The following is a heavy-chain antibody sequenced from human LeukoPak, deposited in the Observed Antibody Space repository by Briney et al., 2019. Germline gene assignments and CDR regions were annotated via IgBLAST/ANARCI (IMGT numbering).Heavy chain of an antibody. V-gene: IGHV3-15*01. J-gene: IGHJ4*02. CDR1: GFTLSNAW. D-gene: IGHD4-17*01. Sequence: GGSLRLSCAASGFTLSNAWMNWVRQAPGKGLEWDGLIKSKTNGETRDYAAPVKGRFTISRDDSDNTLYLQMNSLKTEDTAVYYCARDGFVGGYDYGDNEGYFDYWGQGTLVTVSS. CDR2: IKSKTNGETR. CDR3: ARDGFVGGYDYGDNEGYFDY.